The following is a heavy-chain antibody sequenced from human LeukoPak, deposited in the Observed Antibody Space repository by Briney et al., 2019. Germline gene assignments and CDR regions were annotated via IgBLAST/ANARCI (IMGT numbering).Heavy chain of an antibody. CDR3: AKGGTYYPFDC. CDR1: GFTFSTYD. D-gene: IGHD1-26*01. V-gene: IGHV3-23*01. CDR2: ISAGGGST. Sequence: PGGSLRLSCAASGFTFSTYDMSWVRQAPGKGLEWVSTISAGGGSTYYAASVKGRFTISRDNSKNTLYLQMNYLRGEDTAVYHCAKGGTYYPFDCWGQGTLVTVSS. J-gene: IGHJ4*02.